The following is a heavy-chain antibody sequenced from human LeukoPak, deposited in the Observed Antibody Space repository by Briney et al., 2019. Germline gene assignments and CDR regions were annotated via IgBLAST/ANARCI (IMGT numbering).Heavy chain of an antibody. D-gene: IGHD1-1*01. Sequence: SQTLSLTCTVSGGSISSGGYYWSWIRQHPGKGLEWIGYIYYSGSTYYNPSLKSRVTISVDTSKNQFSLKLSSVTAADTAVYYCAGDLILIPGRRHYYYGMDVWGQGTTVTVSS. CDR2: IYYSGST. CDR3: AGDLILIPGRRHYYYGMDV. CDR1: GGSISSGGYY. J-gene: IGHJ6*02. V-gene: IGHV4-31*03.